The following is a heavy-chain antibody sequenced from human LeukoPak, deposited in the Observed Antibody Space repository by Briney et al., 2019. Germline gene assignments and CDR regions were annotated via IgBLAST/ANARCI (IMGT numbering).Heavy chain of an antibody. J-gene: IGHJ3*02. CDR3: ARGRGIPWIQLWLRGGREDKDAFDI. CDR2: INHSGST. Sequence: SETLSLTCAVYGGSFSGYYWSWIRQPPGKGLEWIGEINHSGSTNYNPSLKSRVTISVDTSKNQFSLKLSSVTAADTAVYYCARGRGIPWIQLWLRGGREDKDAFDIWGQGTMVTVSS. D-gene: IGHD5-18*01. V-gene: IGHV4-34*01. CDR1: GGSFSGYY.